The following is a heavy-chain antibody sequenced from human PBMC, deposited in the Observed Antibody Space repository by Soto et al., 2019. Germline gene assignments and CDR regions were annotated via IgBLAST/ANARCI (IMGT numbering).Heavy chain of an antibody. D-gene: IGHD3-3*02. Sequence: PGGSLRLSCAASRLTFSSYAMHWVRQAPGKGLEWVAVISYDGSNKYYAESVKGRFTISRDNSKNTLYLQMNSLRAEDTAVYYCAREGEALDYWGQGTLVTVSS. CDR3: AREGEALDY. CDR1: RLTFSSYA. V-gene: IGHV3-30-3*01. CDR2: ISYDGSNK. J-gene: IGHJ4*02.